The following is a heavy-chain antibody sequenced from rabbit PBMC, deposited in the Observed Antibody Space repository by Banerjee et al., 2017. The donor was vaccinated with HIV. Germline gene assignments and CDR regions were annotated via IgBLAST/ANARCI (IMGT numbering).Heavy chain of an antibody. CDR1: GFSFSNKYV. V-gene: IGHV1S45*01. J-gene: IGHJ4*01. D-gene: IGHD6-1*01. Sequence: EQLEESGGDLVKPEGSLTLTCTASGFSFSNKYVMCWVRQAPGKGLEWIACINTSSGDTYYASWAKGRFTISNASSTTMTLQVTSLTAADTATYFCARDNDGYRGYDFDLWGPGTLVTVS. CDR2: INTSSGDT. CDR3: ARDNDGYRGYDFDL.